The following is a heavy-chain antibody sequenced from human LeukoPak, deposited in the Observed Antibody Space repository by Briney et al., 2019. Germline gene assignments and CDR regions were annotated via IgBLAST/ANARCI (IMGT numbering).Heavy chain of an antibody. CDR1: GYTFTGYY. Sequence: AASVKVSCKASGYTFTGYYIHWVRQAPGQGLEWMARINPNSGGANYAQKFQGRVTMTRNTSISTAYMELSSLRSEDTAVYYCARVKRGYDILTGTTRTLDPWGQGTLVTVSS. V-gene: IGHV1-2*06. D-gene: IGHD3-9*01. J-gene: IGHJ5*02. CDR2: INPNSGGA. CDR3: ARVKRGYDILTGTTRTLDP.